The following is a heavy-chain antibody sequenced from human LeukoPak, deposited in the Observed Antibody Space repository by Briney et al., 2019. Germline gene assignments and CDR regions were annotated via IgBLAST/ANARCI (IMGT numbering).Heavy chain of an antibody. CDR1: GFTFSIYA. CDR3: AKLYGDYKHAFPL. CDR2: ITAGGTTT. Sequence: PGESLRLSCAASGFTFSIYAMSWVRQSPGKGLEWVSSITAGGTTTYYEDSVKGRFTISRDNSKSTLYLQMNSLSAEDTALYYCAKLYGDYKHAFPLWGQGTMVTVSS. V-gene: IGHV3-23*01. D-gene: IGHD4-17*01. J-gene: IGHJ3*01.